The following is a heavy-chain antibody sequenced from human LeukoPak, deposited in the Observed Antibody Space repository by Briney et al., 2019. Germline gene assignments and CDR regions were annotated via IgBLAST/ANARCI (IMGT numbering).Heavy chain of an antibody. J-gene: IGHJ4*02. V-gene: IGHV3-30*18. CDR2: ISSDGSNK. D-gene: IGHD6-19*01. CDR3: AKGGSSGWFDYFDY. CDR1: GFTFSSYG. Sequence: GGSLRLSCAASGFTFSSYGIHWVRQAPGKGLEWGAVISSDGSNKYYADSVKGRFAISRDNSKNTLYLQMNSLRAEDTAVYYCAKGGSSGWFDYFDYWGQGTLVTVSS.